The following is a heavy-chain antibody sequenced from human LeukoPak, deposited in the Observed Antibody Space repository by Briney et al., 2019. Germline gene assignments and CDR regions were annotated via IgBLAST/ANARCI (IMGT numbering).Heavy chain of an antibody. J-gene: IGHJ4*02. CDR2: VYYSGST. D-gene: IGHD3/OR15-3a*01. CDR1: GGSISGYY. Sequence: KASETLSLTCSVSGGSISGYYWSWIRQPPGEGLEWIGYVYYSGSTNYNPSLKSRVTISVETSKNQFSLNLSSVTAADTAVYYCARRAGTGGSDYFDYWGQGTLVTVSS. CDR3: ARRAGTGGSDYFDY. V-gene: IGHV4-59*08.